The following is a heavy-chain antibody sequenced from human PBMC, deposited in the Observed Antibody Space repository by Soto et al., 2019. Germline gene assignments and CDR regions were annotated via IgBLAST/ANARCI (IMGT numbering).Heavy chain of an antibody. CDR2: INPNSGDT. D-gene: IGHD3-3*01. J-gene: IGHJ6*02. V-gene: IGHV1-2*02. Sequence: VQLVQSGAEVKSPGASVRVSCTTSGYTFTGYFIHWVRQAPGQGLEWMGWINPNSGDTSYSQKFHGRVTMAPATSISTAYMELSRLRSDATAVYYCARATAYAFWSGYYRSYGLDVWGQGTTVTV. CDR3: ARATAYAFWSGYYRSYGLDV. CDR1: GYTFTGYF.